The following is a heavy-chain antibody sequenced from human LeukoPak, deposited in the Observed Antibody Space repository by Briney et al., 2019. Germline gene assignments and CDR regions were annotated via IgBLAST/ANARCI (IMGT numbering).Heavy chain of an antibody. J-gene: IGHJ4*02. Sequence: GESLKISCKGSGYTFSSYWIGWVRQMPGKGLEWMGIIYPGDPDTRYSPSLQGQVTISVDTSIGTAYLQWSSLKASDTAIYYCARQNDFRLDYWGQGTLVTVSS. CDR2: IYPGDPDT. D-gene: IGHD3-3*01. CDR3: ARQNDFRLDY. V-gene: IGHV5-51*01. CDR1: GYTFSSYW.